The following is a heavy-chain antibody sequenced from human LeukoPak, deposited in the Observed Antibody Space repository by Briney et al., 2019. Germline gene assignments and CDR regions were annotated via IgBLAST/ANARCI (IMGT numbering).Heavy chain of an antibody. Sequence: ASVKVSCKASGYTFTSYDINWVRQATGQGLEWMGWMNPNSGNTGYAQKFQGRVTMTRNTSISTAYMELSSLRSEDTAVYYCAGGRGWDIVGVVAASGMDVGGQGPTVTVSS. V-gene: IGHV1-8*01. CDR2: MNPNSGNT. J-gene: IGHJ6*02. CDR3: AGGRGWDIVGVVAASGMDV. CDR1: GYTFTSYD. D-gene: IGHD2-15*01.